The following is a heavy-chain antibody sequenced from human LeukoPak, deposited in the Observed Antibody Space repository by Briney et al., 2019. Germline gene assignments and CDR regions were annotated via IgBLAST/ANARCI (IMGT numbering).Heavy chain of an antibody. Sequence: KASETLSLTCAVYGGSFSDYFWSWIRQPPGKGLEWIGEISHSGGTTYNPSLRSRVTMSGDTSKKQFSLKLSSVTAADTAVYYCVTYYYGSSAPKRNYWGQGILVTVSS. J-gene: IGHJ4*02. CDR3: VTYYYGSSAPKRNY. D-gene: IGHD3-22*01. CDR1: GGSFSDYF. CDR2: ISHSGGT. V-gene: IGHV4-34*01.